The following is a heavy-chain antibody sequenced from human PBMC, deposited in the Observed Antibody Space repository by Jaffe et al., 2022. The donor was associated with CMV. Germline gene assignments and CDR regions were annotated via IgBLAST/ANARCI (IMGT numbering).Heavy chain of an antibody. D-gene: IGHD2-21*01. CDR3: ARHVSVPVEAWFDP. V-gene: IGHV4-4*02. Sequence: QVHLQESGPGLVKPSGTLSLTCDVSGDSINNNHWWSWVRQPPGKGLEWIGDIYHTGTTNYNPSLKSRVAISVDKSKNQFSLRLRSVTAADTAVYYCARHVSVPVEAWFDPWGQGTLVSVSS. CDR1: GDSINNNHW. CDR2: IYHTGTT. J-gene: IGHJ5*02.